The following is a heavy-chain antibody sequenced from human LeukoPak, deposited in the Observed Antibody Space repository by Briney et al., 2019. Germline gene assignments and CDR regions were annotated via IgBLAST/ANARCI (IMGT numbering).Heavy chain of an antibody. D-gene: IGHD2-15*01. CDR2: ISDSGGST. CDR3: VRGYSFGPYGMDV. Sequence: GGSLRLSCSASGFPFSSYAMHWVRQAPGKGLEYVSAISDSGGSTYYADSVKGRFTISRDNSKNTLYLQMSSLRAEDTAVYFCVRGYSFGPYGMDVWGQGTTVTVTS. J-gene: IGHJ6*02. V-gene: IGHV3-64D*09. CDR1: GFPFSSYA.